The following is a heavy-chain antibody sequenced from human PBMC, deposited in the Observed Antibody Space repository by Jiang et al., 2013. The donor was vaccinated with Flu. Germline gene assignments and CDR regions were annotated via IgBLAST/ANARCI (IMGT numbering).Heavy chain of an antibody. Sequence: RLSCAASGFTFSSYAMSWVRQAPGKGLEWVSAISGSGGSTYYADSVKGRFTISRDNSKNTLYLQMNSLRAEDTAVYYCAKGPGDAVVPAAIVDYWGQGTLVTVSS. CDR2: ISGSGGST. CDR1: GFTFSSYA. D-gene: IGHD2-2*01. J-gene: IGHJ4*02. CDR3: AKGPGDAVVPAAIVDY. V-gene: IGHV3-23*01.